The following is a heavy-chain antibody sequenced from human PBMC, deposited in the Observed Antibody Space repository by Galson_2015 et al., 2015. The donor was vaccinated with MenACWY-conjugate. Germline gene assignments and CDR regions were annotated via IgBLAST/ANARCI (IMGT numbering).Heavy chain of an antibody. V-gene: IGHV3-30*04. J-gene: IGHJ4*02. CDR3: ARDQQGYNSSLYRSFDY. CDR2: SSYDGRQK. CDR1: GFTISCYA. D-gene: IGHD5-18*01. Sequence: SLRLSCAASGFTISCYAMHWVRQAPGKGLEWAAVSSYDGRQKYYADSVKGRFTISRDNSTNTLYLQLNSLREEDTAVYYCARDQQGYNSSLYRSFDYWGQGTLVTVSS.